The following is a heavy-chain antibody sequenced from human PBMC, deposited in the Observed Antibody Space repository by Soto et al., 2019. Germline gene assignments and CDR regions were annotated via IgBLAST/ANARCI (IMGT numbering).Heavy chain of an antibody. CDR3: ARTGFYYYGSGSPVAVDY. CDR2: ISAYNGTT. D-gene: IGHD3-10*01. Sequence: QVQLVQSGAEVKKPGASVKVSCKASGYTFTSYGISWVRQAPGQGLEWMGWISAYNGTTNYAQKLQGSVTTSTDTSTSTAYMELRSLRADDTAVYYCARTGFYYYGSGSPVAVDYWGQGTLVTVSS. V-gene: IGHV1-18*01. J-gene: IGHJ4*02. CDR1: GYTFTSYG.